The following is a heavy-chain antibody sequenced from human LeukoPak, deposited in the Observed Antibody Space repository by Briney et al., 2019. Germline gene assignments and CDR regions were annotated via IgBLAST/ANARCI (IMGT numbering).Heavy chain of an antibody. Sequence: GESLKISCKASGYSFTSYWIGWVRQLPGKGLEWMGIIYPGDSDTRYSPSFQGQVTISADKSISTAYLQWSSLKASDTAMYYCARHVSITMVRGVYYFDYWGQGTLVSVSS. CDR1: GYSFTSYW. CDR2: IYPGDSDT. D-gene: IGHD3-10*01. CDR3: ARHVSITMVRGVYYFDY. J-gene: IGHJ4*02. V-gene: IGHV5-51*01.